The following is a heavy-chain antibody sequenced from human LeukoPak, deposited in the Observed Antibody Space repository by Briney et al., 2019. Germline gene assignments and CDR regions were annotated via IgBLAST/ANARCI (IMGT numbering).Heavy chain of an antibody. Sequence: PGGSLRLSCAASGFPFSSYEMNWVRQAPGKGLEWVSYISSSGRTIYYADSVKGRFTISRDNSKNTLYLQMNSLRAEDTAVYYCARGGSYLSAFDIWGQGTMVTVSS. CDR2: ISSSGRTI. J-gene: IGHJ3*02. CDR1: GFPFSSYE. CDR3: ARGGSYLSAFDI. D-gene: IGHD1-26*01. V-gene: IGHV3-48*03.